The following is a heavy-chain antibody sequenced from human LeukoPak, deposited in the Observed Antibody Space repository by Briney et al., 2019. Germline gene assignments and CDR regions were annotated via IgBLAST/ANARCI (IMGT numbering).Heavy chain of an antibody. CDR2: ISGSGGST. CDR1: GFTFSSYA. D-gene: IGHD5-18*01. Sequence: GGSLRLSCAASGFTFSSYAMSWVRQAPGKGLEWVSAISGSGGSTYYADSVKGRFTISRDNSKNTLYLQMNSLRAEDTAVYYCAKDLMRGYSYGYFDYWGQGTQVTVSS. J-gene: IGHJ4*02. V-gene: IGHV3-23*01. CDR3: AKDLMRGYSYGYFDY.